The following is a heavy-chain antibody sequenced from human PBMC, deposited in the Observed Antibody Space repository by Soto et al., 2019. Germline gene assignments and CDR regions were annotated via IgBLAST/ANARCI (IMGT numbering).Heavy chain of an antibody. Sequence: QVQLQQWGAGLLKPSETLSLTCAVYGGSFSGYYWSWIRQPPGKGLEWIGEINHSGSTNYNPSLKSRVTISVDTSKNQFSPKLSSVTAADTAVYYCARPPVAAAASYYFDYWGQGTLVTVSS. CDR2: INHSGST. CDR3: ARPPVAAAASYYFDY. D-gene: IGHD6-13*01. CDR1: GGSFSGYY. V-gene: IGHV4-34*01. J-gene: IGHJ4*02.